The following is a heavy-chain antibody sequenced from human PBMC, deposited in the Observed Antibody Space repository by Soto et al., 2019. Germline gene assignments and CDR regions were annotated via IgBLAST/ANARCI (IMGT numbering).Heavy chain of an antibody. V-gene: IGHV1-18*01. CDR1: GYAFTSYG. D-gene: IGHD3-22*01. CDR3: ARDTPLYYDSSGPGWFDP. CDR2: ISAYNGNT. J-gene: IGHJ5*02. Sequence: ASVKVSCKASGYAFTSYGISWVRQAPGQGLEWMGWISAYNGNTNYAQKLQGRVTMTTDTSTSTAYMELRSLRSDDTAVYYCARDTPLYYDSSGPGWFDPWGQGILVTVSS.